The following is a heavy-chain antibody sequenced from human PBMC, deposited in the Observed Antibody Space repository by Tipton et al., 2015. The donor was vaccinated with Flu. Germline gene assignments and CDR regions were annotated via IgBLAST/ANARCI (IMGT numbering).Heavy chain of an antibody. D-gene: IGHD2-2*01. Sequence: SLRLSCAASGFTFSSYAMHWVRQAPGKGLEYVSAISSNGGSTYYADSVKGRFTISRDNSKNTLYLQMGSLRAEDMAVYYCARDPYWSSTSCYSPYGMDVWGQGTTVTVS. CDR3: ARDPYWSSTSCYSPYGMDV. CDR1: GFTFSSYA. J-gene: IGHJ6*02. CDR2: ISSNGGST. V-gene: IGHV3-64*02.